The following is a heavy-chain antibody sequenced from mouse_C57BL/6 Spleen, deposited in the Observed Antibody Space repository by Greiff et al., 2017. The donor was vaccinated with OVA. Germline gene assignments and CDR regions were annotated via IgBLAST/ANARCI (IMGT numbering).Heavy chain of an antibody. CDR2: ISSGSSTI. J-gene: IGHJ2*01. V-gene: IGHV5-17*01. D-gene: IGHD3-1*01. CDR3: ARRTGTGGYYFGY. Sequence: EVKLMEPGGGLVKPGGSLKLSCAASGFTFSDYGMHWVRQAPEKGLEWVAYISSGSSTIYYADTVKGRFTISRDNAKNTLFLQMTSLRSEDTAMDYCARRTGTGGYYFGYWGQGTTLTVSS. CDR1: GFTFSDYG.